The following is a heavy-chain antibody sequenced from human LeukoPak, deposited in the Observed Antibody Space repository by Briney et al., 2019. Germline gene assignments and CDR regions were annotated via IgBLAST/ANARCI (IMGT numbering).Heavy chain of an antibody. CDR1: GFTFSSYA. J-gene: IGHJ5*02. D-gene: IGHD2-2*01. V-gene: IGHV3-23*01. Sequence: GGSLRLSCAASGFTFSSYAMSWVRQAPGKGLEWVSAISGSGGSTYYADSVKGRFTISRDNSKSTLYLQMNSLRAEDTAVYYCAKGLIGVPAAIGNWFDPWGQGTLVTVSS. CDR2: ISGSGGST. CDR3: AKGLIGVPAAIGNWFDP.